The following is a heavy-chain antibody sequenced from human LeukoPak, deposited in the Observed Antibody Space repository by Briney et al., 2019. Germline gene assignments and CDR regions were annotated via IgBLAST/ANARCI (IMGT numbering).Heavy chain of an antibody. J-gene: IGHJ4*02. CDR1: GMTFASPW. V-gene: IGHV3-7*03. CDR2: IKPDGSQS. Sequence: GGSLRLSCISSGMTFASPWMSWVRQAPGKGLEWVGFIKPDGSQSYYVDSVKGRFAISRDNAKNSLYLQMNSLRAEDTAVYYCGRDEPISMVRGVIDYWGQGTLVTVSS. CDR3: GRDEPISMVRGVIDY. D-gene: IGHD3-10*01.